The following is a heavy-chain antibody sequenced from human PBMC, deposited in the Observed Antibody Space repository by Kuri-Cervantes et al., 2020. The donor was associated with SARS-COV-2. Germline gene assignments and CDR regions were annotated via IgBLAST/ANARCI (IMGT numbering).Heavy chain of an antibody. CDR2: IYYSGST. J-gene: IGHJ5*02. Sequence: SETLSLTCTVSGGSVSSGSYYWSWIRQPPGKGLEWIGYIYYSGSTNYNPSLKSRVTISVDTSKNQFSLKLSSVTAAGTAVYYCARDGAGVAVAGTSNWFDPWGQGTLVTVSS. V-gene: IGHV4-61*01. CDR1: GGSVSSGSYY. D-gene: IGHD6-19*01. CDR3: ARDGAGVAVAGTSNWFDP.